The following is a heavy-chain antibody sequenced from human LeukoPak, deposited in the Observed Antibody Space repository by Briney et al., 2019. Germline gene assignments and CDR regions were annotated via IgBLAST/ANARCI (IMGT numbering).Heavy chain of an antibody. CDR2: IYHSGST. CDR1: GYSISSGYY. J-gene: IGHJ4*02. Sequence: SETLSLTCAVSGYSISSGYYWGWTRQPPGKGLEWIGSIYHSGSTYYNPSLKSRVTISVDTSKNQFSLKLSSVTAADTAVYYCVRTEVSSGSEDYWGQGTLVTVSS. CDR3: VRTEVSSGSEDY. V-gene: IGHV4-38-2*01. D-gene: IGHD6-19*01.